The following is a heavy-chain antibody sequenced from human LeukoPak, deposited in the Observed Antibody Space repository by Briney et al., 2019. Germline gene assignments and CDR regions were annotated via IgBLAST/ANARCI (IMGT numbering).Heavy chain of an antibody. V-gene: IGHV1-24*01. CDR2: FDPEDGET. Sequence: ASVKVSCKVSGYTLTELSMHWVRQAPGKGLEWMGGFDPEDGETIYAQKFQGRVTMTEDTSTDTAYMELSSLRSEDTAVYYCATPGDNYYDSSLGYWGQGTPVTVSS. D-gene: IGHD3-22*01. CDR3: ATPGDNYYDSSLGY. J-gene: IGHJ4*02. CDR1: GYTLTELS.